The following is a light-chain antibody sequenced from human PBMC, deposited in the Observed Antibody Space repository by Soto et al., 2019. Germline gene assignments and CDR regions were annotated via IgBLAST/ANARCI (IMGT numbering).Light chain of an antibody. CDR1: SSNIGAGYD. Sequence: QSVLTQPPSVSGAPGQRVTISCTGGSSNIGAGYDVHWYQQLPGTAPKLLIYSNNNRPSGVPDRFSGSKSATSASLAITGLQAEDETDYYCQSYDISLSAYVFGTGTKVTVL. V-gene: IGLV1-40*01. CDR3: QSYDISLSAYV. CDR2: SNN. J-gene: IGLJ1*01.